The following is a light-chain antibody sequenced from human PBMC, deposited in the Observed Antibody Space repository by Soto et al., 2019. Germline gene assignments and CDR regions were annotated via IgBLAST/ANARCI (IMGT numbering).Light chain of an antibody. CDR1: RSDVGNYNL. CDR2: GGT. Sequence: QSALTQPASVSGSPGQSITISCTGTRSDVGNYNLVSWYQQHPGKAPKLIIYGGTERPSGVSNRFSGSKSGNTASLTISGLQAEDEAVYYCCSYAGASTYVFGSGTKLTVL. CDR3: CSYAGASTYV. V-gene: IGLV2-23*01. J-gene: IGLJ1*01.